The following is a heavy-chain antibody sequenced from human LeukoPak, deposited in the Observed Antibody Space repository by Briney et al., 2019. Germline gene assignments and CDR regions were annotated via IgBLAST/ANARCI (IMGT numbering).Heavy chain of an antibody. CDR2: IIPILGIA. V-gene: IGHV1-69*02. CDR1: GGTFSIYT. J-gene: IGHJ4*02. D-gene: IGHD1-26*01. CDR3: ASGLSGSLDGDY. Sequence: SVKVSSKASGGTFSIYTSSWVRQAPGQGLEWMGRIIPILGIANYAQKLQGRVTITADKSTSTAYMEMSSLRSEDTAVYYCASGLSGSLDGDYWGEGTLVTVSS.